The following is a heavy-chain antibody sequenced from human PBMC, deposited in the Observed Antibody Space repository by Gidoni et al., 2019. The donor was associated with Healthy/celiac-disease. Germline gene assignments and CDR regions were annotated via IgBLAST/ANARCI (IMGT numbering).Heavy chain of an antibody. J-gene: IGHJ5*02. Sequence: QLQLQESGPGLVKPSETLSLTCTVSGGSISSSSYYWGWIRQPPGKGLGWIGSIYYSGSTYYNPSLKSRVTISVDTSKNQFSLKLSSVTAADTAVYYCARHGNGSPPNRFDPWGQGTLVTVSS. CDR1: GGSISSSSYY. V-gene: IGHV4-39*01. CDR2: IYYSGST. D-gene: IGHD1-1*01. CDR3: ARHGNGSPPNRFDP.